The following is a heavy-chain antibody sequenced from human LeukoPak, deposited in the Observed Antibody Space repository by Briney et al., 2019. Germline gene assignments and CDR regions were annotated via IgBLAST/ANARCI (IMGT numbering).Heavy chain of an antibody. V-gene: IGHV5-51*01. Sequence: GESLKISCKGSGYSLTSYWIGWVRQMPGKGLEWMGIIYPGDSDTRYSPSFQGQVTISADKSISTAYLQWSSLKASDTAMYYCARRVSGSYYGVDFDYWGQGTLVTVSS. CDR3: ARRVSGSYYGVDFDY. CDR2: IYPGDSDT. J-gene: IGHJ4*02. CDR1: GYSLTSYW. D-gene: IGHD1-26*01.